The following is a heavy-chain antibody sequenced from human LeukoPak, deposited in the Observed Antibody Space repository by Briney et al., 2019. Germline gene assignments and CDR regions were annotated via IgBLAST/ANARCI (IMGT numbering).Heavy chain of an antibody. J-gene: IGHJ4*02. CDR3: AKRDGSGSGFDY. D-gene: IGHD6-25*01. CDR1: GFTFSRIA. CDR2: ISGSGSTT. V-gene: IGHV3-23*01. Sequence: PGGSLRLSCAASGFTFSRIAMTWVRQAPGKGLEWVSAISGSGSTTFYADSVKGRFTISRDNSKNTLYLQMNSLRAEDTALYYCAKRDGSGSGFDYWGQGTLVTVSS.